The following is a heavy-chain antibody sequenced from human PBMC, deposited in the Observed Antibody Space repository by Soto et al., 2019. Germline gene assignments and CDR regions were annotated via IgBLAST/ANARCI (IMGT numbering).Heavy chain of an antibody. CDR3: ARQAVADDINFDY. V-gene: IGHV4-59*08. CDR2: IYYSGST. CDR1: GGSISSYY. Sequence: SETLSLTCTVSGGSISSYYWSWIRQPPGKGLEWIGYIYYSGSTNYNPSLKSRVTISVDTSKNQFSLKLSSVTAADTAVYYCARQAVADDINFDYWGQGTLVTVSS. D-gene: IGHD6-19*01. J-gene: IGHJ4*02.